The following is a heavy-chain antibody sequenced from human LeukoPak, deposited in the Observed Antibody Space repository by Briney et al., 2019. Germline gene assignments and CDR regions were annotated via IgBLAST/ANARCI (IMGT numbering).Heavy chain of an antibody. J-gene: IGHJ5*02. V-gene: IGHV3-74*01. CDR2: INNDGSNT. CDR1: GFTFSSYW. Sequence: GGSLRLSCAVSGFTFSSYWMHWVRQAPGKGLMWVSHINNDGSNTRSADSVKGRFTTSRDNAKNTLYLQMKSLRGEDTAVYYCARSGGTGFDPWGQGTLATVSS. CDR3: ARSGGTGFDP. D-gene: IGHD3/OR15-3a*01.